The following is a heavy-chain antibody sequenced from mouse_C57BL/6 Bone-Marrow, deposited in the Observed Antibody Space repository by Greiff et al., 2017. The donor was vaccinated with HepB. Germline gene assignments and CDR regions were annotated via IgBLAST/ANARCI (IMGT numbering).Heavy chain of an antibody. CDR1: GFSFNTYA. Sequence: EVKLMESGGGLVQPKGSLKLSCAASGFSFNTYAMNWVRQAPGKGLEWVARIRSKSNNYATYYADSVKDRFTISRDDSESMLYLQMNNLKTEDAAMYYCVSPSSYYYGSSPFAYWGQGTLVTVSA. CDR3: VSPSSYYYGSSPFAY. J-gene: IGHJ3*01. CDR2: IRSKSNNYAT. D-gene: IGHD1-1*01. V-gene: IGHV10-1*01.